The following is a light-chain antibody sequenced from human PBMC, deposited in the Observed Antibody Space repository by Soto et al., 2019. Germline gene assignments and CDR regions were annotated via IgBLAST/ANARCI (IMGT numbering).Light chain of an antibody. CDR2: SAS. CDR3: QQADSFPWT. Sequence: DIQMTQSPSTLSASVVDRVTITCRASQSISSWLAWYQQKPGKAPNLLIYSASALHRGVPSRFSGSGSGADFTLTVSSLQPEDSATYYCQQADSFPWTFGQGTKVDIK. CDR1: QSISSW. V-gene: IGKV1-5*01. J-gene: IGKJ1*01.